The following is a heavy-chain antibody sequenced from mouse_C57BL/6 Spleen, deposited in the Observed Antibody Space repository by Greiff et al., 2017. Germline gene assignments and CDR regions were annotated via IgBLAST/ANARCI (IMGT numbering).Heavy chain of an antibody. D-gene: IGHD1-1*01. J-gene: IGHJ1*03. Sequence: QVQLQQSGPELVKPGASVKLSCKASGYTFTSYDINWVKQWPGQGLEWIGWIYPRDGSTKYNEKFKGKATLTVDTSSSTAYMELHSLTSEDSAVYFCARSLYYYGSSPRYFDVWGTGTTVTVSS. CDR3: ARSLYYYGSSPRYFDV. V-gene: IGHV1-85*01. CDR1: GYTFTSYD. CDR2: IYPRDGST.